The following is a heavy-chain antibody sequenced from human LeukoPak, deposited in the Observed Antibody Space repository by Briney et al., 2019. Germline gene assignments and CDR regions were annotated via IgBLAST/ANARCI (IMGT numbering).Heavy chain of an antibody. J-gene: IGHJ3*02. CDR1: GFTFSSYW. CDR2: IKQDGSEK. D-gene: IGHD4-17*01. CDR3: ARERRDYDDAFDI. Sequence: GGSLRLSCAASGFTFSSYWMSWVRQAPGKGLEWVANIKQDGSEKYYVDSVKGRFTISRDNAKNSLYLQMNSLRAEDTAVYYCARERRDYDDAFDIWGQGTMVTASS. V-gene: IGHV3-7*01.